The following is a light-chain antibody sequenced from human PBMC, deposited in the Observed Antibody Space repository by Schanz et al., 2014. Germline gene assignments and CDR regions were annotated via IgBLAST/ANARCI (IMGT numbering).Light chain of an antibody. Sequence: QSVLTQPPSASGTPGQRVTISCSGSSSNIGSNTVNWYQQLPGTAPKLLIYSNSRRPSGVPDRFSGSKSGTSASLAISGLQSDDEADYYCAAWDDSLNYVFGAGTKLTVL. J-gene: IGLJ1*01. V-gene: IGLV1-44*01. CDR1: SSNIGSNT. CDR2: SNS. CDR3: AAWDDSLNYV.